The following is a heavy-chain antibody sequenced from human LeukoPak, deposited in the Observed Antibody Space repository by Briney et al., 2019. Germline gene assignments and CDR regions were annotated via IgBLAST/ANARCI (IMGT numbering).Heavy chain of an antibody. V-gene: IGHV3-30-3*01. CDR1: GFTFSSYA. CDR3: ARAPPYCSGGSCYLDY. J-gene: IGHJ4*02. CDR2: ISYDGSNK. D-gene: IGHD2-15*01. Sequence: GGSLRLSCAASGFTFSSYAMHWVRQAPGKGLEWVAVISYDGSNKYYADSVKGRFTISRDNSKNMLYLQMNSLRAEDTAVYYCARAPPYCSGGSCYLDYWGQGTLVTVSS.